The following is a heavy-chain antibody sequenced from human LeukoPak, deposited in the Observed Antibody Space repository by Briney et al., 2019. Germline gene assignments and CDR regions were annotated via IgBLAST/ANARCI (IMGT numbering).Heavy chain of an antibody. CDR2: ISGSGGST. CDR1: GFTFSGYG. CDR3: AKAGGDFDWLFGNYYYYMDV. V-gene: IGHV3-23*01. Sequence: GGSLRLSCAASGFTFSGYGMSWVRQAPGKGLEWVSAISGSGGSTYYADSVKGRFTISRDNSKNTLYLQMNSLRAEDTAVYYCAKAGGDFDWLFGNYYYYMDVWGKGTTVTISS. D-gene: IGHD3-9*01. J-gene: IGHJ6*03.